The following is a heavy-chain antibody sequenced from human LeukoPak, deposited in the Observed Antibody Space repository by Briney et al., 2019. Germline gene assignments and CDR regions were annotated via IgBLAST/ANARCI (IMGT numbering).Heavy chain of an antibody. CDR3: ARHWETSSWYVDY. J-gene: IGHJ4*02. D-gene: IGHD6-13*01. V-gene: IGHV4-4*07. CDR1: GGSISNYF. Sequence: PSETLSLTCTVSGGSISNYFWSWIRQPAGKGLEWIGRIYTSGSTNYNPSFKSRVTMSVDTSKNQFSLKVSSVTAADTAVYYCARHWETSSWYVDYWGQGILVTVSS. CDR2: IYTSGST.